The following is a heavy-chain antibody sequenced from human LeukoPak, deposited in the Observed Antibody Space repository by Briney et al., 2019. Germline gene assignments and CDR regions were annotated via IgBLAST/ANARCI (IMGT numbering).Heavy chain of an antibody. D-gene: IGHD3-10*01. J-gene: IGHJ4*02. V-gene: IGHV3-23*01. CDR2: ISGSGGST. CDR3: ARDRSAFDY. Sequence: PGGSLRLSCAASGFTFSSYAMSWVRQAPGKGLEWVSAISGSGGSTNYADSVKGRFTISRDNSKNTLYLQMNSLRAEDTALYYCARDRSAFDYWGQGTLVTVSS. CDR1: GFTFSSYA.